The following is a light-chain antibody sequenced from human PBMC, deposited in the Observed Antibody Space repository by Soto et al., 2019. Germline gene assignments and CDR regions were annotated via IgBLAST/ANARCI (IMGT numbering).Light chain of an antibody. V-gene: IGLV2-14*03. CDR3: SSYTSTTSYV. CDR1: SSDIGSSDH. J-gene: IGLJ1*01. CDR2: DVY. Sequence: QSALTQPASVSDSPGQSITISCIGTSSDIGSSDHVSWQQQHPGRAPKLIIYDVYNRPSGVSHRFSGSKTGNTASLIISGLQAEDEADYYCSSYTSTTSYVFGSGTKLTVL.